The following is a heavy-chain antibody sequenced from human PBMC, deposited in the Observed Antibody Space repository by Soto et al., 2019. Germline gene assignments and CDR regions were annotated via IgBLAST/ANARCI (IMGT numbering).Heavy chain of an antibody. J-gene: IGHJ3*01. D-gene: IGHD1-1*01. CDR2: INHSGST. Sequence: QVQLQQWGAGLLKPSETLSLTCAVYGGSSSGYYWSWIRQLPGKGLEWIGEINHSGSTNYNPSLKSRVTISIDTSKDQFSLKMSSATAADRAVYYCARGVLCTQSNCYLQIPGAFDVWGQGTMVTVSS. CDR1: GGSSSGYY. V-gene: IGHV4-34*01. CDR3: ARGVLCTQSNCYLQIPGAFDV.